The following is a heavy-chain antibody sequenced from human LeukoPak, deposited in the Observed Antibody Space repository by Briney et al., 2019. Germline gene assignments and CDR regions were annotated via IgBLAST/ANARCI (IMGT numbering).Heavy chain of an antibody. V-gene: IGHV4-34*01. CDR3: ARGIFYGGRYEYIWCDL. CDR1: GGSIRGFY. J-gene: IGHJ5*02. Sequence: SETLSLTCAVYGGSIRGFYWSWIRQAPGKGLEWIGEISHSGSSNYNPSLKSRVTISVDTSKNQFSLRLSSVTAADTAVYYCARGIFYGGRYEYIWCDLWGERTLVTVSS. CDR2: ISHSGSS. D-gene: IGHD4-23*01.